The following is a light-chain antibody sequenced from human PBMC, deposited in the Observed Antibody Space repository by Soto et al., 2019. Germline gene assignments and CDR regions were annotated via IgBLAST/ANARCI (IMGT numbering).Light chain of an antibody. CDR3: QSYDSSLSGV. Sequence: QSVLTQPPSVSAAPGQKVNISCSGSSSNIGGNSVSWYQQLPGTAPKLIIYQVTNRPSGVSHRFSGSKSGNTASLTISGLQAEDEADYYCQSYDSSLSGVFGSGTKVTV. V-gene: IGLV1-40*01. CDR2: QVT. CDR1: SSNIGGNS. J-gene: IGLJ1*01.